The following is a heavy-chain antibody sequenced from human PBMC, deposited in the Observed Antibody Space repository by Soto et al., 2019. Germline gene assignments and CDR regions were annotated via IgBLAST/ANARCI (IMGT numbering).Heavy chain of an antibody. D-gene: IGHD3-22*01. V-gene: IGHV1-69*13. CDR2: IIPIFGTA. J-gene: IGHJ4*02. CDR3: ARDRRHSSGYYFFDY. Sequence: ASVKVSCKASGGTFSIYSISWVRQAPGQGLEWMGGIIPIFGTANYAQKFQGRVTITADESTSTAYMELSSLRSEDTAVYYCARDRRHSSGYYFFDYWGQGTLVTVSS. CDR1: GGTFSIYS.